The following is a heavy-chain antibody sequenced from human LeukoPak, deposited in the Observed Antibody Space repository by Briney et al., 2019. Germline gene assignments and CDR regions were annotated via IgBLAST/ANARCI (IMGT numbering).Heavy chain of an antibody. D-gene: IGHD2-15*01. V-gene: IGHV4-38-2*01. CDR2: IYHSGST. CDR3: ARQAIAATGNWFDP. J-gene: IGHJ5*02. CDR1: GYSISSGYY. Sequence: SKTLSLTCAVSGYSISSGYYWVWIRQPPGKGLEWIGSIYHSGSTYYNPSLKSRVTLSVDTSKNQFSLKVSSVTAADTAVYYCARQAIAATGNWFDPWGQGTLVTVSS.